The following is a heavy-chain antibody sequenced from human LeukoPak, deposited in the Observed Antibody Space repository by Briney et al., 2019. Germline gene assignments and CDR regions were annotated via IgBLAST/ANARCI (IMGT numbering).Heavy chain of an antibody. V-gene: IGHV4-4*07. D-gene: IGHD3-22*01. J-gene: IGHJ4*02. CDR3: ARVHYYDNSGYWFFDY. CDR1: GVSISNYC. CDR2: IYITGST. Sequence: SETLSLTCTVSGVSISNYCWSWIRQSAGKGLEWIGRIYITGSTNYNPSLKSRVSMSLDTSKNQLSLKLSSVTAADTAVYYCARVHYYDNSGYWFFDYWGQGTLVTVSS.